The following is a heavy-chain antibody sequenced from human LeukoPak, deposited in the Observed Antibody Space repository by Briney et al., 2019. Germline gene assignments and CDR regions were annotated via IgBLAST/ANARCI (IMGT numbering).Heavy chain of an antibody. V-gene: IGHV3-23*01. D-gene: IGHD2-21*02. CDR1: GFTFSSYA. J-gene: IGHJ4*02. CDR2: FGGSGGTI. CDR3: AKSDCGGDRHLLDY. Sequence: QAGGSLRLSCAASGFTFSSYAMSWVRQAPGKGLEWVSHFGGSGGTIYYADSVKGRFTISRDNSKNTLYLQMSSLIAEDTAVYYRAKSDCGGDRHLLDYWGQGTLVNVS.